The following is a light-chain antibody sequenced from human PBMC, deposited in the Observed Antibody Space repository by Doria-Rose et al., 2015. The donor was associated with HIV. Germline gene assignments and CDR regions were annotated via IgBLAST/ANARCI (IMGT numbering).Light chain of an antibody. CDR1: QSFSSTY. Sequence: EIVMTQSPGTLSLSPGERATLSRRASQSFSSTYLAWYQQKPGQAPSLLIYDGSTRATGIPDRFSASGSGTDFTLTINRLEPEDFALYYCHQYCTSWTFGQGTKVEI. J-gene: IGKJ1*01. CDR2: DGS. CDR3: HQYCTSWT. V-gene: IGKV3-20*01.